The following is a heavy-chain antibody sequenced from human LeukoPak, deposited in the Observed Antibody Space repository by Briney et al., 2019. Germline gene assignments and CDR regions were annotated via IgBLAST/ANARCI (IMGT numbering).Heavy chain of an antibody. D-gene: IGHD3/OR15-3a*01. CDR2: IYYSEST. J-gene: IGHJ5*02. Sequence: SETLSLTCTVSGVSLYIFYWSCTRPPPGEGREWIVYIYYSESTNYNPPLKSRVTISVDTSKKQFSLKLSSVTAADTAVFFCGREKRYFWTFDPWGQGTMVTVSS. V-gene: IGHV4-59*12. CDR3: GREKRYFWTFDP. CDR1: GVSLYIFY.